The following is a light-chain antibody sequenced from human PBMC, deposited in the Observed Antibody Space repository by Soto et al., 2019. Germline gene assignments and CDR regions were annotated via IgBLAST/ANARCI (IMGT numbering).Light chain of an antibody. CDR1: SSNIGAGCD. CDR2: GNS. V-gene: IGLV1-40*01. CDR3: QSYDSSLSGFYV. Sequence: QSVLTQPPSVSGAPGQRVTISCTGSSSNIGAGCDVHWYQQLPGTAPKLLIYGNSNRPSGVPDRFSGSKSGTSASLAITGLQAEDEADYYCQSYDSSLSGFYVFGTGTKVTVL. J-gene: IGLJ1*01.